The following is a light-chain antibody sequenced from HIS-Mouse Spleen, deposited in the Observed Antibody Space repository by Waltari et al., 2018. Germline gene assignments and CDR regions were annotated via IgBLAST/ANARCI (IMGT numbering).Light chain of an antibody. CDR2: EVS. J-gene: IGLJ3*02. CDR1: RSDVGGYNY. CDR3: SSYTSSSTLV. Sequence: QSALTQPASVSGSPGQSITISCTGTRSDVGGYNYVSWYQQHPGKAPKCMIYEVSNRPSGVSNRVSGSKSCNTASLTTSGLQAEDEADYYCSSYTSSSTLVFGGGTKLTVL. V-gene: IGLV2-14*01.